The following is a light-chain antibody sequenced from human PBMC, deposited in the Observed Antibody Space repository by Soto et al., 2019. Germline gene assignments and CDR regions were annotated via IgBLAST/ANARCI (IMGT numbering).Light chain of an antibody. Sequence: DIVMTQSPLSLPVTPGEPASISCRSSQSLLHSNGYYYFDWYLQKPGQSPQLLIYLGSNRSSGVPDRFSGSVAGTDFTLKISRLEANDVGVYDCRQPLQTPLTFGQGTKVEIK. CDR3: RQPLQTPLT. CDR1: QSLLHSNGYYY. V-gene: IGKV2-28*01. CDR2: LGS. J-gene: IGKJ1*01.